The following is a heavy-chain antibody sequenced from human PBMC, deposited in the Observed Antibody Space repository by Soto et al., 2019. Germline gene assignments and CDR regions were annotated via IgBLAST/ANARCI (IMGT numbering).Heavy chain of an antibody. D-gene: IGHD5-18*01. Sequence: GXLRLSCAASGFTFSIYWMHWVRQAPGKGLVWVSRINPDGSATNYADSVKGRFTISRDNAKNTLYLQMNSLRAEDTAVFYCGRGGSDSPMAPGYWGQGTLVTVSS. CDR3: GRGGSDSPMAPGY. J-gene: IGHJ4*02. V-gene: IGHV3-74*01. CDR2: INPDGSAT. CDR1: GFTFSIYW.